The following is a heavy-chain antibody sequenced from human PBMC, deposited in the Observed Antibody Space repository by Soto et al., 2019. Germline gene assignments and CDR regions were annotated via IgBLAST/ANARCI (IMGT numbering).Heavy chain of an antibody. CDR1: GGSISSYY. CDR3: ARQWSYYYYYMDV. CDR2: IYYSWST. D-gene: IGHD2-15*01. Sequence: SETLSLTCTVSGGSISSYYWSWIRQPPGKGLEWIGYIYYSWSTNYNPSLKSRVTISVDTSKNQFSLKLSSVTAADTAVYYCARQWSYYYYYMDVWGKGTTVTVSS. J-gene: IGHJ6*03. V-gene: IGHV4-59*08.